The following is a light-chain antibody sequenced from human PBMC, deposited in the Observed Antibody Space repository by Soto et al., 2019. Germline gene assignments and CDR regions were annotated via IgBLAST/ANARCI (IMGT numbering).Light chain of an antibody. Sequence: QSVLTQPASVSGSPGQSITISCTGTSSDVGGYNYLSWYQQHPGKAPKLMIYEVTDRPSGVSTRFSGSKSGNTASLTISGLQAEDEADYYCNSYTSSSTHVFGTGTQLTVL. CDR2: EVT. J-gene: IGLJ1*01. CDR3: NSYTSSSTHV. V-gene: IGLV2-14*01. CDR1: SSDVGGYNY.